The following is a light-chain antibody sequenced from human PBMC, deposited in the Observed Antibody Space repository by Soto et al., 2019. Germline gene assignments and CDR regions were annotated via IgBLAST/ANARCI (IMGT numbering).Light chain of an antibody. V-gene: IGKV3-11*01. J-gene: IGKJ5*01. CDR1: QSIHTS. Sequence: ILKQSPVTLSLTKGERATLSCRASQSIHTSLAWYQQKPGQPPRLAVYDSTLRANGVPDRFGGSRSGTEFTLTINNLEPEDFAVYYCQQRNVGPPITFGQVTRLEIK. CDR3: QQRNVGPPIT. CDR2: DST.